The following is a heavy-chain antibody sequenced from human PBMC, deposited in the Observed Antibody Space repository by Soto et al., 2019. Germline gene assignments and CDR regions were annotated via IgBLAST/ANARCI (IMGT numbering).Heavy chain of an antibody. V-gene: IGHV4-61*01. J-gene: IGHJ4*02. CDR3: ARESPTSPEAFDY. CDR1: GGSVNSDSYY. CDR2: IYYTGST. Sequence: SETLSLTCTVSGGSVNSDSYYWTWIRQPPGKGLEWIGYIYYTGSTNYNPSLESRVTISLATSRNQFSLQLSSVTAADTAVFYCARESPTSPEAFDYWGQRALV.